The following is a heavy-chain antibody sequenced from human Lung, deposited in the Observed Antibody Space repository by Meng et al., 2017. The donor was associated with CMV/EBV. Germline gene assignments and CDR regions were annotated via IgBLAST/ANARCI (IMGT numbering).Heavy chain of an antibody. CDR3: ARAATYYSGSGSYYDS. J-gene: IGHJ4*02. V-gene: IGHV3-9*01. CDR2: ISWNSGSI. CDR1: GFTFDDYA. D-gene: IGHD3-10*01. Sequence: SCAASGFTFDDYAMHWVRQAPGKGLEWVSGISWNSGSIGYADSVKGRFTISRDNAKNSLYLQMNSLRAEDTAVYFCARAATYYSGSGSYYDSRGQGRXVNGAS.